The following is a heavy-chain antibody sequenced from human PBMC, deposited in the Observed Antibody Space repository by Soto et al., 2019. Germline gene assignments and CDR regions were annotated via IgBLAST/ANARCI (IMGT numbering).Heavy chain of an antibody. CDR3: AGDCTNGVCYPSYHYGMDV. V-gene: IGHV6-1*01. CDR2: TYYRSKWYN. CDR1: GDSVSSNSAA. D-gene: IGHD2-8*01. Sequence: SQTLSLTCAISGDSVSSNSAAWNWIRQSPSRGLEWLGRTYYRSKWYNDYAVSVKSRITINPDTSKNQFSLQLNSVTPEDTAVYYCAGDCTNGVCYPSYHYGMDVWGQGTTVTVSS. J-gene: IGHJ6*02.